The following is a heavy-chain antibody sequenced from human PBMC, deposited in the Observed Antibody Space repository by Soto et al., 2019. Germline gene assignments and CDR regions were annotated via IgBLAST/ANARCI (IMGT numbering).Heavy chain of an antibody. J-gene: IGHJ4*02. D-gene: IGHD3-22*01. V-gene: IGHV4-30-2*01. CDR1: GGSISSGGYS. CDR3: ARGRMYYYDSSGYRNFVFDY. CDR2: IYHSGST. Sequence: QLQLQESGSGLVKPSQTLSLTCAVSGGSISSGGYSWSWIRQPPGKGLEWIGYIYHSGSTYYNPSLKIRVTISVDRSKNQFSLKLSSVTAADTAVYYCARGRMYYYDSSGYRNFVFDYWGQGTLVTVSS.